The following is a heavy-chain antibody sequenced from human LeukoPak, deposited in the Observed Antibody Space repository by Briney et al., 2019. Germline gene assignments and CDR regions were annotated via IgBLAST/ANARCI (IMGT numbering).Heavy chain of an antibody. Sequence: GRSLRLSCAASGFTFGDYALHWVRQAPGKGLEWVAGISWNSGSIGYADSVKCQFTISRDNAKNSLYLQMNSLRAEDTALYYCAKAHYDFWSGYLDMYYFDYWGQGTLVTVSS. V-gene: IGHV3-9*01. CDR2: ISWNSGSI. J-gene: IGHJ4*02. D-gene: IGHD3-3*01. CDR3: AKAHYDFWSGYLDMYYFDY. CDR1: GFTFGDYA.